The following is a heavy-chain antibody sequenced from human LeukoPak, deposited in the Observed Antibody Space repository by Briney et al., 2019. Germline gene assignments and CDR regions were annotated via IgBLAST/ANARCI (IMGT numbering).Heavy chain of an antibody. V-gene: IGHV3-53*01. J-gene: IGHJ1*01. CDR3: AREAAAGPFQH. D-gene: IGHD6-13*01. CDR1: GFTVSSNY. Sequence: GGSLRLSCAASGFTVSSNYMSWVRQAPGKGLEWVSVIYSGGSTYYADSVKGRFTISRDNSKNSLYLQMNSLRAEDTAVYYCAREAAAGPFQHWGQGTLVTVSS. CDR2: IYSGGST.